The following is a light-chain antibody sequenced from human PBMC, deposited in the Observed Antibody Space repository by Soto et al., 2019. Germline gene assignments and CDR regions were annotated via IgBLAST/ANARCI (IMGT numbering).Light chain of an antibody. J-gene: IGLJ2*01. CDR1: SSEVGGYNY. Sequence: QSALTQPPSASGSPGQSVTISCTGTSSEVGGYNYVSWYQQHPGKAPKLMIYEVSKRPSGVPDRFSGSKSGNTASLTVSGLQAEDEADYFCTSYAGSNQGVFGGGTQLTVL. CDR3: TSYAGSNQGV. CDR2: EVS. V-gene: IGLV2-8*01.